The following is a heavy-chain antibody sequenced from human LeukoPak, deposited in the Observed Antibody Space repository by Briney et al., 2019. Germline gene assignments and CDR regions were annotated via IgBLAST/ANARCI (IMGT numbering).Heavy chain of an antibody. V-gene: IGHV3-66*01. CDR3: ARGHTAVTRHFDF. D-gene: IGHD4-17*01. J-gene: IGHJ4*02. Sequence: GGSLRLSCAASEFTVSNNYMSWVRQAPGKGLEWVSVIYSGGFTFYADSVKGRFTISRDKSKNTLYLQMNSLRAEDTAVYYCARGHTAVTRHFDFWGQGILVTVSS. CDR2: IYSGGFT. CDR1: EFTVSNNY.